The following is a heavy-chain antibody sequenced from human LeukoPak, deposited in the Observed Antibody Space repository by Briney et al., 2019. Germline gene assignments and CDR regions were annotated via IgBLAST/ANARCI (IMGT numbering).Heavy chain of an antibody. D-gene: IGHD3-3*01. CDR3: ASFLDSNYDFWSGYPKAAFDI. Sequence: SETLSLTCTVSGGSISSSSYYWGWIRQPPGKGLEWIGSIYYSGSTYYNPSLKSRVTISVDRSKNQFSLKLSSVTAADTAVYYCASFLDSNYDFWSGYPKAAFDIRGQGTMVTVSS. CDR1: GGSISSSSYY. J-gene: IGHJ3*02. V-gene: IGHV4-39*07. CDR2: IYYSGST.